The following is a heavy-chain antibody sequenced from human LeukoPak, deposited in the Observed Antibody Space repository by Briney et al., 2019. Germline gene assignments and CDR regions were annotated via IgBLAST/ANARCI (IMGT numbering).Heavy chain of an antibody. J-gene: IGHJ4*02. CDR1: GFTISSYA. V-gene: IGHV3-30*01. Sequence: PGGSLRLSCAASGFTISSYAMHWVRQTPGKGLEWVAVISYDGSNKYYADSVKGRFTISRDNSKNTLYLQMNSLRAEDTAVYYCAREGSSSWYFGYWGQGTLVTVSS. CDR3: AREGSSSWYFGY. D-gene: IGHD6-13*01. CDR2: ISYDGSNK.